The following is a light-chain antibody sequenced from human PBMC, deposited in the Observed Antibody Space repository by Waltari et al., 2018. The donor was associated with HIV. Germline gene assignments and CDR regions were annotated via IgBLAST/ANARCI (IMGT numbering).Light chain of an antibody. J-gene: IGLJ2*01. CDR3: STWDDSLKDVL. CDR1: SSTAGCNA. V-gene: IGLV1-47*01. Sequence: HSALTQPPSASGTPGQRVTISCSGSSSTAGCNAVYWYQKFPGSAPQLVIYRDNQRPPGVSDRFSGSKSGAAASLAISGLRSEDEADFYCSTWDDSLKDVLFGGGTKLTVL. CDR2: RDN.